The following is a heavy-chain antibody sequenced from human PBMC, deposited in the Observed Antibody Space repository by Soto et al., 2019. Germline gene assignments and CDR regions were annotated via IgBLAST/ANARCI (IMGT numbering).Heavy chain of an antibody. CDR2: IYYSGST. Sequence: SETLSLTCTVSGGSISSYYWSWIRQPPGKGLEWIGYIYYSGSTNYNPSLKSRVTISVDTSKNQFSLKLSSVTAADTAVYYCAGASEMATIHFDYWGQGTLVTVSS. D-gene: IGHD5-12*01. CDR3: AGASEMATIHFDY. J-gene: IGHJ4*02. V-gene: IGHV4-59*01. CDR1: GGSISSYY.